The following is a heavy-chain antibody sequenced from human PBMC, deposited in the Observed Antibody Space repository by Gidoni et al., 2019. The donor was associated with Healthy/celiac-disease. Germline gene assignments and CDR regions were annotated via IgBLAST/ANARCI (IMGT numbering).Heavy chain of an antibody. CDR3: ARAFPYYDFWSGFAKHTYGMDV. CDR1: GFTFSSYW. Sequence: EVQLVESGGGLVQPGGSLRLSCAASGFTFSSYWMSWVRQAPGKGLEWVANIKQDGSEKYYVDSVKGRFTISRDNAKNSLYLQMNSLRAEDTAVYYCARAFPYYDFWSGFAKHTYGMDVWGQGTTVTVSS. J-gene: IGHJ6*02. V-gene: IGHV3-7*01. CDR2: IKQDGSEK. D-gene: IGHD3-3*01.